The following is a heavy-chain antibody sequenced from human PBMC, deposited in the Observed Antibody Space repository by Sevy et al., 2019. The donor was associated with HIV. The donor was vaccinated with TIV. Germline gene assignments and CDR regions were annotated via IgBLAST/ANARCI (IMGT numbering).Heavy chain of an antibody. Sequence: GGSLRLSCAASGFDFSDYYMNWIRQTPGKGLEWISYISVSSSAKYYTDSVKGRFAISTDNAGNSLYLQVNSLRVEDTAVYFCVGRRYSPAYSWSYHFDYWGQGALVTVSS. CDR3: VGRRYSPAYSWSYHFDY. J-gene: IGHJ4*02. CDR2: ISVSSSAK. V-gene: IGHV3-11*01. D-gene: IGHD3-16*01. CDR1: GFDFSDYY.